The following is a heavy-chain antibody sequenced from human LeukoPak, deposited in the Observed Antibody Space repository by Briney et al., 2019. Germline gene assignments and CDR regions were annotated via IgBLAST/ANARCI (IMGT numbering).Heavy chain of an antibody. Sequence: GGSLRLSCAASGFTFDDYGMTWVRQDPGKGLEWVSGINWNGGSTGYADSVKGRFTISRDNANNSLYLQMNSLRAEDTALYYCARVASRTYGHYFDYWGQGTLVTVSS. V-gene: IGHV3-20*04. CDR1: GFTFDDYG. D-gene: IGHD4-17*01. CDR2: INWNGGST. CDR3: ARVASRTYGHYFDY. J-gene: IGHJ4*02.